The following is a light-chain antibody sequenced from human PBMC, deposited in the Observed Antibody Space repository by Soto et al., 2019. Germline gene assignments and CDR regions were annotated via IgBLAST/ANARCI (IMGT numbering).Light chain of an antibody. CDR2: GTS. CDR3: QQSYSIPLT. V-gene: IGKV1-39*01. CDR1: ETITRY. J-gene: IGKJ4*01. Sequence: DIQMNQSPSSLSASVRETVIISCRASETITRYLNWYQSKPGKAPRLLISGTSSLQSGVPSRFSGSYSGTDFTLTISSLQPEDFATYYCQQSYSIPLTFGGGTKVDIK.